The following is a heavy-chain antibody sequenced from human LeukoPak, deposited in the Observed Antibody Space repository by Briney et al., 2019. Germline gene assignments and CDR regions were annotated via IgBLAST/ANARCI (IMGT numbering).Heavy chain of an antibody. CDR3: TRGAGWLIDY. D-gene: IGHD3-16*01. Sequence: SETLSLTRTVSDDSISDYYRGWIRQPPGKGLEWIGYFHNSGTSTYNPSLKSRVTISADTSKNQFSLKLNSLTTADTAVYYCTRGAGWLIDYWGQGILVTVSS. V-gene: IGHV4-59*01. J-gene: IGHJ4*02. CDR1: DDSISDYY. CDR2: FHNSGTS.